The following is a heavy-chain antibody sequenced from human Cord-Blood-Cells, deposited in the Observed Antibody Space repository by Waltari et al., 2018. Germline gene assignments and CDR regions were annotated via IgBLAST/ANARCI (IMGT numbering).Heavy chain of an antibody. CDR2: ISAYKGNT. CDR1: GYTFTSYG. J-gene: IGHJ3*02. CDR3: ARVAGRYYYDSSGYYAFDI. V-gene: IGHV1-18*01. D-gene: IGHD3-22*01. Sequence: QVQLVQSGAEVKKPGASVKVSCKASGYTFTSYGISWVRQAPGQGLEWMGWISAYKGNTNYAQKLPGRVTMTTDTSTSTACMGLRSLRADDSAVYYCARVAGRYYYDSSGYYAFDIWGQGTMVTVSS.